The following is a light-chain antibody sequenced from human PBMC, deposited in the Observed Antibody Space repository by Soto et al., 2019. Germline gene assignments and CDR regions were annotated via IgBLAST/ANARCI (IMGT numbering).Light chain of an antibody. CDR2: EAS. CDR1: QSVSSY. J-gene: IGKJ5*01. Sequence: EIGMKKSRATVPLAPRQRTTLSCPDSQSVSSYLAWYQQKPGQAPRLLIYEASNRATGIPARFSGSVSGTDFTLTISCLVPEAFAVYFCQQRGAGHPVAAFGQGTRLEI. CDR3: QQRGAGHPVAA. V-gene: IGKV3-11*01.